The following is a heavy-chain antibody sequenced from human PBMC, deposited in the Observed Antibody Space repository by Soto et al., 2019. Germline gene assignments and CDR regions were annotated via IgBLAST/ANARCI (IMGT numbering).Heavy chain of an antibody. CDR1: GFTFSSYA. D-gene: IGHD4-17*01. J-gene: IGHJ4*02. V-gene: IGHV3-23*01. Sequence: GGSLRLSCAASGFTFSSYAMSWVRQAPGKGLEWVSAISAGGGSTYSADSVKGRFTIARDNPKNTLFLQMNSLRAEDTAVYYCAKVLGNDYDDYGDFDYWGQGALVTVSS. CDR3: AKVLGNDYDDYGDFDY. CDR2: ISAGGGST.